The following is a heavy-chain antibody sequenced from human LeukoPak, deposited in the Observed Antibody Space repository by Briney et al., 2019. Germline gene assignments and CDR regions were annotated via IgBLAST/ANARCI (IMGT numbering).Heavy chain of an antibody. CDR2: IKQDGSKK. J-gene: IGHJ4*02. CDR1: GFTFSTYW. V-gene: IGHV3-7*03. CDR3: ATPLDYYDSSGYHQGGD. Sequence: GGSLRLSCSASGFTFSTYWMSWVRQAPGKGLEWVANIKQDGSKKNYVDSVKGRFTISRDNAKNSLYLQMNSLRAEDTAVYYCATPLDYYDSSGYHQGGDWGQGTLVTVSS. D-gene: IGHD3-22*01.